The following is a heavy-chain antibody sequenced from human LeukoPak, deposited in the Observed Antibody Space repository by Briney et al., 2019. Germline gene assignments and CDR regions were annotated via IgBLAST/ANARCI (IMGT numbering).Heavy chain of an antibody. D-gene: IGHD6-13*01. J-gene: IGHJ4*02. CDR1: GFTFSSYS. CDR2: ISSSSSYK. Sequence: AGGSLRLSCAASGFTFSSYSMNWVRQAPGKGLEWVSSISSSSSYKYYADSVKGRFTISRDNAKNSLYLRMTSQRAEDTGVYDCARSGYSSSWYALDYRRQGTLATVSS. V-gene: IGHV3-21*01. CDR3: ARSGYSSSWYALDY.